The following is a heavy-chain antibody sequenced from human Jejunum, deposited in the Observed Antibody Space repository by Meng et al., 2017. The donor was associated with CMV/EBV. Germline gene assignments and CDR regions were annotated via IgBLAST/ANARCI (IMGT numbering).Heavy chain of an antibody. V-gene: IGHV3-30*04. Sequence: SGFPFNGYAMHWVRQAPGKGLEWVAVISYDGSNKYYADSVKGRFTISRDNSKNTMYLQMNSLRVEDTAVYYCARGYSNYGCLDYWGQGTLVTVSS. CDR1: GFPFNGYA. CDR2: ISYDGSNK. J-gene: IGHJ4*02. D-gene: IGHD4-11*01. CDR3: ARGYSNYGCLDY.